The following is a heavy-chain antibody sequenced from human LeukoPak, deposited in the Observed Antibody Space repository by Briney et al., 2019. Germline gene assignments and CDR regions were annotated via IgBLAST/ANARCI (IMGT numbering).Heavy chain of an antibody. Sequence: GGSLRLSCAASGFTVSSNYMSWVRQAPGKGLEWVSVIYSGGSTYYADSVKGRFTISRNNSKNTLYLQMNSLRAEDTAVYYCAREMYSSLYYFDYWGRGALVTVSS. V-gene: IGHV3-66*01. J-gene: IGHJ4*02. CDR2: IYSGGST. CDR3: AREMYSSLYYFDY. CDR1: GFTVSSNY. D-gene: IGHD6-13*01.